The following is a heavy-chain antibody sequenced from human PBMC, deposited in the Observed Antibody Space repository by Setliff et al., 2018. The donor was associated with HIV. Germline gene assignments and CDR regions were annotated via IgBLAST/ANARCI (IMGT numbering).Heavy chain of an antibody. J-gene: IGHJ6*03. V-gene: IGHV4-34*01. CDR2: INHRGTT. Sequence: LSLTCAVYGGSFSGYYWSWIRQPPGKGLEWIGEINHRGTTNYNPSLKSRVTISVDTSKNQFSLKLSAVAAADTAVYYCARKTGSGTDVTYYYYYMDIWGKGTTVTVS. D-gene: IGHD3-10*01. CDR1: GGSFSGYY. CDR3: ARKTGSGTDVTYYYYYMDI.